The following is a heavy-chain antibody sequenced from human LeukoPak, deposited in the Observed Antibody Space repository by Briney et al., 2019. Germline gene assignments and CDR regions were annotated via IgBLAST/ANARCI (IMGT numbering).Heavy chain of an antibody. V-gene: IGHV3-23*01. J-gene: IGHJ4*02. CDR1: GLLLRRYA. CDR3: AKDPSESYNYGYFDY. Sequence: AGSLSLSCAASGLLLRRYARSWVRQAPGKGLEWVGAISGSGCSTYYADSVKGRFTISRDNAKNTVYLQMNSLRVEDTAVYFCAKDPSESYNYGYFDYWGQGTLVTVSS. D-gene: IGHD3-10*01. CDR2: ISGSGCST.